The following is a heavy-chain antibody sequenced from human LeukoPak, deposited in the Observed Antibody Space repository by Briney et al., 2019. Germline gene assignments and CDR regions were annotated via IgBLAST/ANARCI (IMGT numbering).Heavy chain of an antibody. CDR3: AKDHYDSSGYYSVLEYYFDY. J-gene: IGHJ4*02. CDR2: IYSVGST. V-gene: IGHV3-53*05. Sequence: PGGSLRLSCAASGFTVSSNYMSWVRQAPGKGLEWVSVIYSVGSTYYADSVKGRFTISRDNSKNTLYLQMNSLRAEDTAVYYCAKDHYDSSGYYSVLEYYFDYWGQGTLVTVSS. CDR1: GFTVSSNY. D-gene: IGHD3-22*01.